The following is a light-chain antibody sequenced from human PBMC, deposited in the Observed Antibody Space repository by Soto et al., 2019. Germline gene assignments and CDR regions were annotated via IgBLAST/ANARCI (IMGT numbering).Light chain of an antibody. Sequence: QSVLTQPPSASGTPGQRVTISCSGSSSNLGSNFVYWYQQLPGAAPKLLISRNNERPSGVPDRSSGSKSGTSASLAISGLRSEDEADYHCAAWDDSLSGVVFGGGTKVTVL. CDR1: SSNLGSNF. CDR2: RNN. CDR3: AAWDDSLSGVV. J-gene: IGLJ3*02. V-gene: IGLV1-47*01.